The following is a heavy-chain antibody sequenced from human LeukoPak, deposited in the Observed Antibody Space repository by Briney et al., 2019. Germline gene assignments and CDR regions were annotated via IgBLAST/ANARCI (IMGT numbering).Heavy chain of an antibody. Sequence: PGRSLRLSCAASGFTFSSYAMHWVRQAPGKGLEWVAVISYDGSNKYYADSVKGRFTISRDNSKNTLYLQMNSLRAEDTAVYYCAKEGGTMIVVEDYFDYWGQGTLVTVSS. V-gene: IGHV3-30*04. CDR2: ISYDGSNK. CDR3: AKEGGTMIVVEDYFDY. J-gene: IGHJ4*02. CDR1: GFTFSSYA. D-gene: IGHD3-22*01.